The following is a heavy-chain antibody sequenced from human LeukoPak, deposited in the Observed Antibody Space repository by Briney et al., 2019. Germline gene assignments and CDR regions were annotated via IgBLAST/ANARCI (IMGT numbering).Heavy chain of an antibody. V-gene: IGHV1-69*04. CDR3: ASSPPAAILSYFDY. CDR2: IIPILGIA. J-gene: IGHJ4*02. CDR1: GGTFSSYA. Sequence: ASVKVSCKASGGTFSSYAISWVRQAPGQGLEWMGRIIPILGIANYAQKFQGRVTITADESTSTAYMELSSLRSEDTAVYYCASSPPAAILSYFDYWGQGTLVTVSS. D-gene: IGHD2-2*02.